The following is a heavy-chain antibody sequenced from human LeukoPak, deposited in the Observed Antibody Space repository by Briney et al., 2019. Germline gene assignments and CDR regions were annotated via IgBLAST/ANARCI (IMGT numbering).Heavy chain of an antibody. CDR2: IYPGDSDT. CDR3: ARHNHYSSGWYVNYGMDV. CDR1: GYSFTSYW. J-gene: IGHJ6*02. V-gene: IGHV5-51*01. Sequence: GESLKISCKGSGYSFTSYWIGWVRQMPGKGLEWMGIIYPGDSDTRYSPSFQGQVTISADKSISTAYLQWSSLKASDTAMYYCARHNHYSSGWYVNYGMDVWGQGTTVTVSS. D-gene: IGHD6-19*01.